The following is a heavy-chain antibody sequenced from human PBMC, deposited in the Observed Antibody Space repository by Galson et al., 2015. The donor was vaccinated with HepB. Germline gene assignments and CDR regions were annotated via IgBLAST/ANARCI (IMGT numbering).Heavy chain of an antibody. V-gene: IGHV3-30-3*01. CDR3: ARESDGSSWSSDY. J-gene: IGHJ4*02. D-gene: IGHD6-13*01. CDR2: ISYDGSNK. CDR1: GFTFSSYA. Sequence: SLRLPCAASGFTFSSYAMHWVRQAPGKGLEWVAVISYDGSNKYYADSVKGRFTVSRDNSKNTLYLQMNSLRAEDTAVYYCARESDGSSWSSDYWGQGTLVTVSS.